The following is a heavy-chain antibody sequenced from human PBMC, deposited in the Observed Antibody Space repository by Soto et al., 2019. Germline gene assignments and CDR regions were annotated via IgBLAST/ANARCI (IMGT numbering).Heavy chain of an antibody. CDR2: IIPIFGTA. D-gene: IGHD6-13*01. Sequence: QVQLVQSGAEVKKPGSSVKVSCKASGGTFSSYAISWVRQAPGQGLEWMGGIIPIFGTANYAQKFQGRVTITADESTRTAYMELSSLRSEDTAVYYCARDWEIAAASNYYYYGMDVWGQGTTVTVSS. CDR3: ARDWEIAAASNYYYYGMDV. J-gene: IGHJ6*02. CDR1: GGTFSSYA. V-gene: IGHV1-69*01.